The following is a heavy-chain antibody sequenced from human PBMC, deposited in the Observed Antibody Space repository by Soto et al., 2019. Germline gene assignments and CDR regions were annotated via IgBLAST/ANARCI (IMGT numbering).Heavy chain of an antibody. Sequence: ASVKVSCKASGGTFSSYAISWVRQAPGQGLEWMGGIIPIFGTANYAQKFQGRVTITADESTSTAYMELSSLRSEDTAVYYCARVVDPQIYYFDYWGQGTLVTVSS. CDR3: ARVVDPQIYYFDY. V-gene: IGHV1-69*13. J-gene: IGHJ4*02. D-gene: IGHD6-6*01. CDR1: GGTFSSYA. CDR2: IIPIFGTA.